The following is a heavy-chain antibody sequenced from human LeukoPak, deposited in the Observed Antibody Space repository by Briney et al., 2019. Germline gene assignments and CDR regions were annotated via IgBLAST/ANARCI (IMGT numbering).Heavy chain of an antibody. CDR2: IYADGNT. CDR1: GFLVNTNY. V-gene: IGHV3-53*05. CDR3: ARSYSLPEY. Sequence: GGSLKLSCAASGFLVNTNYMTWVRQAPGRGLEWVSFIYADGNTYYADSVKGRFTISRDNSKDMVYLQMNSLTTADTAVYYCARSYSLPEYWGQGTLVTVSS. J-gene: IGHJ4*02. D-gene: IGHD1-26*01.